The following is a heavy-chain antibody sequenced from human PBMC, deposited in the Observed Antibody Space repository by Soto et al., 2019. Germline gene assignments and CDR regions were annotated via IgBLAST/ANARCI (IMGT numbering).Heavy chain of an antibody. CDR2: ISAYNGNT. D-gene: IGHD3-10*01. J-gene: IGHJ4*02. V-gene: IGHV1-18*01. CDR3: ARDRDVWGSGSYPLDY. CDR1: GYTFTSYG. Sequence: ASVTVSCKASGYTFTSYGISWVRQAPGQGLEWMGWISAYNGNTNYAQKLQGRVTMTTDTSTSTAYMELRSLRSDDTAVYYCARDRDVWGSGSYPLDYWGQGTLVTVSS.